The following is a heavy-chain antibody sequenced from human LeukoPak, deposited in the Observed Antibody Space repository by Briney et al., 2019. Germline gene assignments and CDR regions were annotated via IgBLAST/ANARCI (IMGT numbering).Heavy chain of an antibody. D-gene: IGHD1-26*01. V-gene: IGHV4-59*01. CDR3: ARASGSYPKYYYYYYGMDV. CDR2: IYYSGST. CDR1: GGSISSYY. J-gene: IGHJ6*02. Sequence: PSETLSLTCTVSGGSISSYYWSWIRQPPGKGLEWIGYIYYSGSTNYNPSLKSRVTISVDTSKNQFSLKLSSVTAADTAVYYCARASGSYPKYYYYYYGMDVWGQGTTVTVSS.